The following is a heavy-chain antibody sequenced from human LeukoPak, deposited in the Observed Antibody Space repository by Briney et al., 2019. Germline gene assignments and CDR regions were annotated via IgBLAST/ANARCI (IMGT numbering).Heavy chain of an antibody. D-gene: IGHD2-15*01. CDR3: ARALRVAGTGGDNWFDP. V-gene: IGHV3-74*01. CDR2: INSDGSSI. Sequence: GGSLRLSCAASGFTFSSYWMHWVRQAPGKGLGGVSRINSDGSSISYADSVKGRFTISRDNAKSTLYLQMNSLRAEDTAVYYCARALRVAGTGGDNWFDPWGQGTLVIVSS. CDR1: GFTFSSYW. J-gene: IGHJ5*02.